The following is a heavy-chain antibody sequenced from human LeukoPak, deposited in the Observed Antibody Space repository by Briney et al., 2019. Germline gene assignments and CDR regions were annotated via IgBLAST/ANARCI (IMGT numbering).Heavy chain of an antibody. Sequence: SETLSLTCTVSGGSISSSSYYWGWIRQPPGKGLEWIGSIYYSGSTYYNPSLKSRVTISVDTSKNQFSLKLSSVTAADTAVYYCARDNESGYDYYYYYYYMDVWGKGTTVTVSS. CDR1: GGSISSSSYY. CDR3: ARDNESGYDYYYYYYYMDV. J-gene: IGHJ6*03. D-gene: IGHD5-12*01. CDR2: IYYSGST. V-gene: IGHV4-39*07.